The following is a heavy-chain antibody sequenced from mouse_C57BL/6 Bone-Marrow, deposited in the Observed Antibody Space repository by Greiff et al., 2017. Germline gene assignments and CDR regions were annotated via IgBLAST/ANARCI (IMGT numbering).Heavy chain of an antibody. CDR1: GFTFTDYY. V-gene: IGHV1-36*01. J-gene: IGHJ1*03. CDR3: ARGGITTVVATYWYFDV. D-gene: IGHD1-1*01. Sequence: EVQLQQSGPVLVKPGPSVKISCKASGFTFTDYYMHWVKPSHGKSLEWIGLVYPYNGGTSYNQKFKGKATLTVDTSSSTAYMELNSLTSEDSAVYYCARGGITTVVATYWYFDVWGTGTTVTVAS. CDR2: VYPYNGGT.